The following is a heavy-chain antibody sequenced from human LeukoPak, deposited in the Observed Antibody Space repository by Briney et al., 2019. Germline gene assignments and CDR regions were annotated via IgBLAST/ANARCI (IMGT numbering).Heavy chain of an antibody. CDR1: GFTFSNAW. D-gene: IGHD3-22*01. CDR2: IRSNSDGGTI. J-gene: IGHJ5*02. Sequence: GGSLRLSCATSGFTFSNAWMYWVRQAPGKGLEWVGRIRSNSDGGTIDYAAPVKGRFTLSRDDSKTTLYLQMNSLQTEDTAVYYCATDFYDSTWGQGTLVTVSS. CDR3: ATDFYDST. V-gene: IGHV3-15*07.